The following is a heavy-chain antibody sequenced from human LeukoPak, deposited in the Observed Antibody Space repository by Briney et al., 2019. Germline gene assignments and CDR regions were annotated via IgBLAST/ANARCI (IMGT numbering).Heavy chain of an antibody. V-gene: IGHV4-4*07. CDR3: ARGPPRDFGTSGFYYNY. J-gene: IGHJ4*02. CDR1: GDSITNYY. D-gene: IGHD3-22*01. Sequence: SETLSLTCSVSGDSITNYYWSWIRQPAGKGLEWIGRIYTSGTTDYNPSLKSRVSMSVDTSKNQFSLKLSSVTAADTAVYYCARGPPRDFGTSGFYYNYWGQGTRVTVSS. CDR2: IYTSGTT.